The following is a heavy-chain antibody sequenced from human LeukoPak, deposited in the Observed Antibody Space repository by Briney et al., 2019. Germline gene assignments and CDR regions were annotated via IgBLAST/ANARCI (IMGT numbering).Heavy chain of an antibody. V-gene: IGHV5-51*01. CDR1: GYIFSSYW. Sequence: GESLKISCKGSGYIFSSYWIGWVRQMPGKGLEWMGVIFPGDSDTRYSPSFQGQATMSVDKSINTAFLQWSSLKASETAMYYCARGQSSDWLYMDYWGRGTLVTVSS. J-gene: IGHJ4*02. CDR2: IFPGDSDT. CDR3: ARGQSSDWLYMDY. D-gene: IGHD3-9*01.